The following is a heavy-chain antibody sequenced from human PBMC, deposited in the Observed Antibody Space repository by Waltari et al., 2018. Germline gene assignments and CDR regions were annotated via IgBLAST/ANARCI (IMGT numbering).Heavy chain of an antibody. CDR2: INHSGST. CDR1: GGSFSGYY. Sequence: QVHVQQWGQGLLKLSATLSLHCAVYGGSFSGYYWRWIRQHPGKGRQWSGEINHSGSTNCNPSLKSRVTISVDTSKNQFSLKLSSVTAADTAVYYCARVGYCSSTSCYGGYYYYYMDVWGKGTTVTISS. J-gene: IGHJ6*03. D-gene: IGHD2-2*01. CDR3: ARVGYCSSTSCYGGYYYYYMDV. V-gene: IGHV4-34*01.